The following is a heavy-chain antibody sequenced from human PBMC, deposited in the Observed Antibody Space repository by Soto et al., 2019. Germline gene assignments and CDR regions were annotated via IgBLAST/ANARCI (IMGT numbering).Heavy chain of an antibody. CDR2: INGGNGNT. Sequence: ASVKVSCKASGYTFTNYAMHWVRQTPGQRLEWMGWINGGNGNTKYSPKLQDRVTITRDTSASTAYMELSSLRSEDTALYYCARDGVAAGNINFDYWGQGTLVTVSS. CDR1: GYTFTNYA. J-gene: IGHJ4*02. V-gene: IGHV1-3*01. D-gene: IGHD6-25*01. CDR3: ARDGVAAGNINFDY.